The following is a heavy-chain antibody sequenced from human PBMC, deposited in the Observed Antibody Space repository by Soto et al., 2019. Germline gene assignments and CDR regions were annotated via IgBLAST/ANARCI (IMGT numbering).Heavy chain of an antibody. CDR2: INHSGST. CDR3: AAAITIFGVVTPYYYYGMDV. Sequence: SSETLSLTCAVYGGSFSGYYWSWIRQPPGKGLEWIGEINHSGSTNYNPSLKSRVTISVDTSKNQFSLKLSSVTAADTAVYYCAAAITIFGVVTPYYYYGMDVWGQGTTVTVS. D-gene: IGHD3-3*01. CDR1: GGSFSGYY. J-gene: IGHJ6*02. V-gene: IGHV4-34*01.